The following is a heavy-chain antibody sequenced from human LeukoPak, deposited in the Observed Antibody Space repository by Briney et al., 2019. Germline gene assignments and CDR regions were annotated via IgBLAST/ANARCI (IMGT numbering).Heavy chain of an antibody. CDR3: VRGRRSYGFDH. V-gene: IGHV3-13*01. CDR1: GFNFNNYD. CDR2: LGSAGDT. Sequence: GGSLRLSCAASGFNFNNYDMHWVRQAPGKGLEWVSALGSAGDTYYPDSVRGRFTISKETAKNSLYLQMTRLRDEDTAVYYCVRGRRSYGFDHWGQGTLVTVSS. D-gene: IGHD3-16*01. J-gene: IGHJ4*02.